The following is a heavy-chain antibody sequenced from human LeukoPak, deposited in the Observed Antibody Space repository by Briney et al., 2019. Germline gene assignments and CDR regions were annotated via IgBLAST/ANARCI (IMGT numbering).Heavy chain of an antibody. Sequence: PGGPLRLSCAASGFTFSSYAMSWVRQAPGRGLEWVSAISGSGGSTYYADSVEGRFTISRDNSKNTLYLQMNSLRAEDTAVYYCAKRIRRNIVVVTAILLYSAFDIWGQGTMVTVSS. CDR2: ISGSGGST. D-gene: IGHD2-21*02. V-gene: IGHV3-23*01. CDR1: GFTFSSYA. J-gene: IGHJ3*02. CDR3: AKRIRRNIVVVTAILLYSAFDI.